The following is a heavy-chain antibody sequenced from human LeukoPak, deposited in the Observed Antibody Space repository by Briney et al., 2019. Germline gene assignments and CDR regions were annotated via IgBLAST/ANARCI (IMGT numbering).Heavy chain of an antibody. Sequence: SETLSLTCTVSGGSISSYYWSWIRQPPGKGLEWIGYIYYSGSTNYNPSLKSRVTISVDTSKNQFSLKLSSVTAADTAVYYCARLENGSSRISVQDYYYYGMDVWGQGTTVTVSS. J-gene: IGHJ6*02. CDR2: IYYSGST. D-gene: IGHD6-13*01. CDR3: ARLENGSSRISVQDYYYYGMDV. V-gene: IGHV4-59*08. CDR1: GGSISSYY.